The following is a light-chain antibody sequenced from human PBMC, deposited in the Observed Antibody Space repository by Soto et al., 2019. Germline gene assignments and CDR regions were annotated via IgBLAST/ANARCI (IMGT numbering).Light chain of an antibody. CDR1: QGISSY. CDR2: AAS. Sequence: DIPLTQSPSFLSASVGDRVTITCRASQGISSYLAWYQQKSGKAPKLLIYAASTLQSGVPSTFSGSGSGTEFTLTISSLQPEDFATYYCQQFNSYPLTFGGGTKVEIK. CDR3: QQFNSYPLT. V-gene: IGKV1-9*01. J-gene: IGKJ4*01.